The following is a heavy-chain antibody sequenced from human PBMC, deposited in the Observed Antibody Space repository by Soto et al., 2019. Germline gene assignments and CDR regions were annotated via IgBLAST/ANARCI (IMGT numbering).Heavy chain of an antibody. Sequence: SVKVSCKASGGTFSSYAISWVRQAPGQGLERMGGIIPIFGTANYAQKFQGRVTITADESTSTAYMELSSLRSEDTAVYYCAREGGYCTNGVCYRYYYYGMDVWGQGTTVTVSS. CDR1: GGTFSSYA. J-gene: IGHJ6*02. CDR3: AREGGYCTNGVCYRYYYYGMDV. D-gene: IGHD2-8*01. V-gene: IGHV1-69*13. CDR2: IIPIFGTA.